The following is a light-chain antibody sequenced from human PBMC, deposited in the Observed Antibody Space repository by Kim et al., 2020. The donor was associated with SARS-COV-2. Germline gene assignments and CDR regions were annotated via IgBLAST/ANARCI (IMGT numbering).Light chain of an antibody. CDR1: SSDVGGDSY. CDR3: SSYTSSSTWV. Sequence: GQAITISCTGTSSDVGGDSYVSWYQQHPGKAPKLMIYDVSNRPSGVSNRFSGSKSGNTASLTISGLQAEDEADYYCSSYTSSSTWVFGGGTQLTVL. J-gene: IGLJ3*02. V-gene: IGLV2-14*03. CDR2: DVS.